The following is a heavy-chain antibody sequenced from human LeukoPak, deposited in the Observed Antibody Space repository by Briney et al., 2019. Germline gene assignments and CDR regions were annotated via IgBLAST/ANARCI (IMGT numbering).Heavy chain of an antibody. D-gene: IGHD6-19*01. J-gene: IGHJ4*02. Sequence: PGGSLRLSCAASGFTFSTYGMHWVRQAPGKGLEWVAIIWCDGSDNYYADSVKGRFTISRDNSKNTLYLQMNSLRAEDTAVYYCAREWGRIAVAGGPGYWGQGALVTVSS. CDR1: GFTFSTYG. V-gene: IGHV3-33*01. CDR2: IWCDGSDN. CDR3: AREWGRIAVAGGPGY.